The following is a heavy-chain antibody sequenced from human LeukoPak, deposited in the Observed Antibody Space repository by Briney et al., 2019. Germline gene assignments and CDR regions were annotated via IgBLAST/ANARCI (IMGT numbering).Heavy chain of an antibody. CDR2: IKKDGSEK. CDR1: GFTFSNYW. V-gene: IGHV3-7*01. Sequence: GGSLRLSCAASGFTFSNYWMSSVRQAPGKGLGWVANIKKDGSEKKYVDSVKGRFTISRDNADNSLYLQMNSLRAEDTAVYYCARAFTSSSSWYGWFDPWGQGTLVTVSS. D-gene: IGHD6-13*01. CDR3: ARAFTSSSSWYGWFDP. J-gene: IGHJ5*02.